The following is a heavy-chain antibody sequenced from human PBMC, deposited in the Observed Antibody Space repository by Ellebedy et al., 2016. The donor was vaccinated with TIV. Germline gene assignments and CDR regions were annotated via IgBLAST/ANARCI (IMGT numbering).Heavy chain of an antibody. CDR3: AKAQTWEVAGHDAFDI. J-gene: IGHJ3*02. Sequence: SLKISCAASGFTFRVHWMSWVRQAPGKGLEWVSGISWNSGSIGYADSVKGRFTISRDNAKNSLYLQMNSLRAEDMALYYCAKAQTWEVAGHDAFDIWGQGTMVTVSS. CDR1: GFTFRVHW. D-gene: IGHD6-19*01. V-gene: IGHV3-9*03. CDR2: ISWNSGSI.